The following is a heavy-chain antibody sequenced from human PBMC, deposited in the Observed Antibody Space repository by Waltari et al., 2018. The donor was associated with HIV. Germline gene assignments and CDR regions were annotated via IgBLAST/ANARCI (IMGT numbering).Heavy chain of an antibody. CDR1: GFTFSSYS. CDR3: ASAYSTPTGLYYYYGMDV. V-gene: IGHV3-21*01. Sequence: EVQLVESGGGLVKPGGSLRLSCAASGFTFSSYSMNWVRQAPGKGLEWVSSISSSSSYIYYADSVKGRFTISRDNAKNSLYLQMNSLRAEDTAVYYCASAYSTPTGLYYYYGMDVWGQGTTVTVSS. J-gene: IGHJ6*02. D-gene: IGHD6-13*01. CDR2: ISSSSSYI.